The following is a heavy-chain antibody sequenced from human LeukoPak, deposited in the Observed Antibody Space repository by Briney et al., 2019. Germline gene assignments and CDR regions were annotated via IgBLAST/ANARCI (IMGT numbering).Heavy chain of an antibody. CDR1: GGSFSGYY. D-gene: IGHD6-13*01. V-gene: IGHV4-34*01. Sequence: SETLSLTCAVYGGSFSGYYWSWIRQPPGKGLEWIGKINHSGSTNYNPSLKSRVTISVDTSKNQFSLKLSSVTAADTAVYYCASGRGIAAAGKVSGWFDPWGQGTLVTVSS. CDR2: INHSGST. J-gene: IGHJ5*02. CDR3: ASGRGIAAAGKVSGWFDP.